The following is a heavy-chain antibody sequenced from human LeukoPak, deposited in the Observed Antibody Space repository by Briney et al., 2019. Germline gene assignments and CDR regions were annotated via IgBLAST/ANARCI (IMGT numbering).Heavy chain of an antibody. CDR1: GYTFTGYY. CDR2: INPNSGGT. V-gene: IGHV1-2*06. J-gene: IGHJ3*02. D-gene: IGHD3-10*01. CDR3: ASNYVSGRVTYRIAFDI. Sequence: ASVKVSCKASGYTFTGYYMHWVRQAPGQGLEWMGRINPNSGGTNYAQKFQGRVTITRDTSISTAYMELSRLRSEDTSVYYCASNYVSGRVTYRIAFDIWGQGTMLTVPS.